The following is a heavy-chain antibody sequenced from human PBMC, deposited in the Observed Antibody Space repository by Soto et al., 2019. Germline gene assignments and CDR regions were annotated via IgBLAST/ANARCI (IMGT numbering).Heavy chain of an antibody. D-gene: IGHD3-22*01. J-gene: IGHJ4*02. CDR2: ISYDGSNT. CDR3: AKDTYYHDSSGYYIFDY. Sequence: QVQLVESGGGVVQPGRSLRLSCAASGFTFNSYGMHWVRQAPGKGLEWVARISYDGSNTNYAESVKGQFTISRDNSKNTVYLQMNSLRAEDTAVYYCAKDTYYHDSSGYYIFDYWGQGTLLIVSS. CDR1: GFTFNSYG. V-gene: IGHV3-30*18.